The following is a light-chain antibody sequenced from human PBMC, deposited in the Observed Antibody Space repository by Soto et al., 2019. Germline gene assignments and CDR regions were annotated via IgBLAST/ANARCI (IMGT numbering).Light chain of an antibody. J-gene: IGLJ1*01. Sequence: QSLLTQPPSVPGSPGQRSTISCTGSSSNIGAGYDVHWYRQLPGTAPKLLIFADTKRPSGVPDRFSGSKYGNSASLAITGLQAEDEDDYYCQSYDSSLSGLYVFGTGTKVTV. CDR1: SSNIGAGYD. V-gene: IGLV1-40*01. CDR2: ADT. CDR3: QSYDSSLSGLYV.